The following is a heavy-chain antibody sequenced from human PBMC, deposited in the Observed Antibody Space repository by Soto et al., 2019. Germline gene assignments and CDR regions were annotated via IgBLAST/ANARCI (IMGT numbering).Heavy chain of an antibody. V-gene: IGHV3-49*03. D-gene: IGHD2-2*01. CDR2: IRGEAYGGTT. CDR3: CSPKPSYATSLYYFDN. Sequence: GGSLRLSCSASGLSFGIYTISWFRQAPGKGLEWVGFIRGEAYGGTTEYAASVKGRFTISRDDSKGIAYLQMNSLKTEDTAVYYCCSPKPSYATSLYYFDNWGQGTLVTVSS. J-gene: IGHJ4*02. CDR1: GLSFGIYT.